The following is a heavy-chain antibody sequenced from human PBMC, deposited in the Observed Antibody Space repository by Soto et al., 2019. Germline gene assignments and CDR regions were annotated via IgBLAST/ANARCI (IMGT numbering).Heavy chain of an antibody. Sequence: SETLSLTCTVSGGSVSSGSYYWSWIRQPPGKGLEWIGYIYYSGSTNYNPSLKSRVTISVDTSKNQFSLKLSSVTAADTAVYYCARFPTPYYYDSSGYYRYYFDYWGQGTLVTVS. V-gene: IGHV4-61*01. CDR1: GGSVSSGSYY. D-gene: IGHD3-22*01. CDR2: IYYSGST. J-gene: IGHJ4*02. CDR3: ARFPTPYYYDSSGYYRYYFDY.